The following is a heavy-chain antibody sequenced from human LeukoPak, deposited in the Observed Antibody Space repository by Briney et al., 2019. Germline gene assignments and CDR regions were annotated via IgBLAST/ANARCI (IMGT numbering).Heavy chain of an antibody. CDR3: MTASRSSSWPPPT. CDR2: IKQDGSEK. CDR1: GFTFSSYW. Sequence: GGSLRLSCAASGFTFSSYWMNWVRQAPGKGLEWVANIKQDGSEKKYVDSVKGRFAISRDNAKNSLYLQMNSLRAEDTAVYYCMTASRSSSWPPPTWGQGTLVTVSS. V-gene: IGHV3-7*01. J-gene: IGHJ5*02. D-gene: IGHD6-13*01.